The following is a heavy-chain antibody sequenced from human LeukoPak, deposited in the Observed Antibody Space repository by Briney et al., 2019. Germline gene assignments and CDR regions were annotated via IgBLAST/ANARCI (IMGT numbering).Heavy chain of an antibody. CDR1: GYTFTSYD. V-gene: IGHV1-8*01. J-gene: IGHJ4*02. D-gene: IGHD4-17*01. CDR2: MNPNSGNT. Sequence: ASVKVSCKASGYTFTSYDINWVRQATGQGLEWMGWMNPNSGNTGYAQKFQGRVTMTRNTSISTAYMELSSLRSEDTAVYYCATDQYGDYPISYFDYWGQGTLVTVSS. CDR3: ATDQYGDYPISYFDY.